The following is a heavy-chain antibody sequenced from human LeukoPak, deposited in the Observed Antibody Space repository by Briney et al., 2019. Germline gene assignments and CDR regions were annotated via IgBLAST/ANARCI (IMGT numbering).Heavy chain of an antibody. J-gene: IGHJ4*02. CDR1: GFTFRSYS. D-gene: IGHD6-19*01. CDR2: ISSSSSYI. Sequence: GVSLRLSYAASGFTFRSYSMNWVRQAPGKGLEWVSSISSSSSYIYYADSVKGRFTISRDNAKNSLYLQMNSLRAEDTAVYYCARDRYSSGDFDYWGQGTLVTVSS. V-gene: IGHV3-21*01. CDR3: ARDRYSSGDFDY.